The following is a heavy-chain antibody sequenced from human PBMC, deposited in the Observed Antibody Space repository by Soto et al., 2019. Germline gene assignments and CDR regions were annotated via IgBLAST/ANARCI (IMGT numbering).Heavy chain of an antibody. CDR1: GGSFSGYY. Sequence: QVQLQQWGAGLLKPSETLSLTCAVYGGSFSGYYWNWIRQPPGKGLEWIGEIKHSGSTNYNPSLKSRVTVSVDTSKNQFSLKLSSVTAADTAVYYCARGWGTIFDSWGQGTLVTVSS. D-gene: IGHD7-27*01. CDR3: ARGWGTIFDS. V-gene: IGHV4-34*01. J-gene: IGHJ4*02. CDR2: IKHSGST.